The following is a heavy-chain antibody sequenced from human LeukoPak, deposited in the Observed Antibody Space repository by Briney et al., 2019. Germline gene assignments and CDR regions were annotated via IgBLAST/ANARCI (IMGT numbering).Heavy chain of an antibody. CDR1: GYTFTGYY. J-gene: IGHJ5*02. CDR3: ARNFNMKGFDP. D-gene: IGHD2/OR15-2a*01. Sequence: ASVKVSCKASGYTFTGYYMNWVRQAPGQGLEWMGWINSDSGFTKYAQKFQGRVTMTRDTSITTVYMDLTRLTSDDTAVYYCARNFNMKGFDPWGQGTLVTVSS. CDR2: INSDSGFT. V-gene: IGHV1-2*02.